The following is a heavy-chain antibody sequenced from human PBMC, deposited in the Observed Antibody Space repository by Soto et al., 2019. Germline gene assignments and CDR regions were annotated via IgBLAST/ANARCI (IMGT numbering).Heavy chain of an antibody. CDR1: GGTFSSYA. CDR3: ASGSIRGMYGSSSNYYYGMDV. CDR2: IIPIFGTA. Sequence: ASVKVSCKASGGTFSSYAISWVRQAPGQGLEWMGGIIPIFGTANYAQKFQGRVTITADESTSTAYMELSSLRSEVTAVYYCASGSIRGMYGSSSNYYYGMDVWGQGTTVTVSS. V-gene: IGHV1-69*13. D-gene: IGHD6-6*01. J-gene: IGHJ6*02.